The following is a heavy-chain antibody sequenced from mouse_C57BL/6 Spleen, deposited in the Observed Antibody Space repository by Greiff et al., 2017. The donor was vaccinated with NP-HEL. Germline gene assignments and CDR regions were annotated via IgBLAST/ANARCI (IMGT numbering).Heavy chain of an antibody. J-gene: IGHJ2*01. CDR2: IDPETGGT. CDR1: GYTFTDYE. V-gene: IGHV1-15*01. Sequence: VQLQQSGAELVRPGASVTLSCKASGYTFTDYEMHWVKQTPVHGLEWIGAIDPETGGTAYNQKFKGKAILTADKSSSTAYMELRSLTSEDSAVYYCTRQLRLRSFDYWGQGTTLTVSS. D-gene: IGHD3-2*02. CDR3: TRQLRLRSFDY.